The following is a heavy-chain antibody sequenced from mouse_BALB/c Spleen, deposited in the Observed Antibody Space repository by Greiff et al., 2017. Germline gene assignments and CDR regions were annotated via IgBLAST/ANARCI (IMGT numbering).Heavy chain of an antibody. J-gene: IGHJ4*01. CDR3: ARSGNDGYYAMDY. Sequence: VQLQQSGPELVKPGASVRISCKASGYTFTSYYIHWVKQRPGQGLEWIGWIYPGNVNTKYNEKFKGKATLTADKSSSTAYMQLSSLTSEDSAVYFCARSGNDGYYAMDYWGQGTSVTVSS. CDR2: IYPGNVNT. CDR1: GYTFTSYY. D-gene: IGHD2-3*01. V-gene: IGHV1S56*01.